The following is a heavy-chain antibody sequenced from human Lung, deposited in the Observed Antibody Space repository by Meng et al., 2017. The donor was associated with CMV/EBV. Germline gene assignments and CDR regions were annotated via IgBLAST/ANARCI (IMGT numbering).Heavy chain of an antibody. CDR3: AKDDSAYFDFRSGYSTPPDY. J-gene: IGHJ4*02. V-gene: IGHV3-30*02. Sequence: GGSXRLXCAASGFSFSSYGMQWVRQAPGKGLEWVTFIRYDGNKKYYVDSVKGRFTISRDNSKNMLYLQMNSLRAEDTAVYYCAKDDSAYFDFRSGYSTPPDYWXQGKXVTVSS. CDR2: IRYDGNKK. CDR1: GFSFSSYG. D-gene: IGHD3-3*01.